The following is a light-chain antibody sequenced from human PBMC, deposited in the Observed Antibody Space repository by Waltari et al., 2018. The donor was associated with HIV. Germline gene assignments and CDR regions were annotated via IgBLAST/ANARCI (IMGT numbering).Light chain of an antibody. CDR3: QQYNNWLT. V-gene: IGKV3-15*01. CDR2: DVS. Sequence: VMTQSPPTLSVAPGEAANLSCRASQSVNTNLAWYQQKPGQAPRLLIYDVSTRATGIPARFSGSGSVTEFTLTISSLQSEDFAIYYCQQYNNWLTFGGGTKVEIK. CDR1: QSVNTN. J-gene: IGKJ4*01.